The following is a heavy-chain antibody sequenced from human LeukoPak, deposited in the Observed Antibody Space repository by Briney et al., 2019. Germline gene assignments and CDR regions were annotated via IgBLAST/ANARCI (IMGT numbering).Heavy chain of an antibody. CDR1: GGSFSGYY. CDR3: ARAGDWEVGSSGPFYYFDY. D-gene: IGHD3-22*01. CDR2: INHSGST. J-gene: IGHJ4*02. V-gene: IGHV4-34*01. Sequence: SGTLSLTCAVYGGSFSGYYWSWIRQPPGKGLEWIGEINHSGSTNYNPSLKSRVTISVDTSKNQFSLKLSSVTAADTAVYYCARAGDWEVGSSGPFYYFDYWGQGTLVTVSS.